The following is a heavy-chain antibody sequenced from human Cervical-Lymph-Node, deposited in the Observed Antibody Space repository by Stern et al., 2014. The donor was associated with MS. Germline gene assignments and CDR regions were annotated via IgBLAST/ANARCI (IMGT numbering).Heavy chain of an antibody. Sequence: QVTLKESGPTLVKPTQTLTLTCTFSGFSLITIGEGVGWIRQPPGKALEWLALVLWDADKRYSPSLTNSLTITTDTSQNHVVLTMTNLDPVDTGTYYCARSPIDSWGQGTLVTVSS. V-gene: IGHV2-5*02. J-gene: IGHJ4*02. CDR2: VLWDADK. CDR1: GFSLITIGEG. CDR3: ARSPIDS.